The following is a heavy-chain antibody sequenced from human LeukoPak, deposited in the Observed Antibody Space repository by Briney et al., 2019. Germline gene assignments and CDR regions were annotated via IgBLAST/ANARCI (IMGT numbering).Heavy chain of an antibody. J-gene: IGHJ3*02. D-gene: IGHD4-11*01. CDR3: AKAKLRAYSXSLAFDI. CDR1: GFTFDDYA. V-gene: IGHV3-9*03. CDR2: ISWNSGSI. Sequence: GRSLRLSCAASGFTFDDYAMHWVRQAPGKGLEWVSGISWNSGSIGYADSVKGRFTISRDNAKNSLYLQMNSLRAEDMALYYFAKAKLRAYSXSLAFDIWGXGTMXXVS.